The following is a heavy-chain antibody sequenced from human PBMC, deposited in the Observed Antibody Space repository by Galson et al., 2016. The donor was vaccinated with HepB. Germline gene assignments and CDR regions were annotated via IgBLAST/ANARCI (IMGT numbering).Heavy chain of an antibody. CDR3: LADTYAFGL. Sequence: SLRLSCAASGFTISNLWMNWVRQAPGKGLEWVANIHPDGSQKNYIDSVKGRFTISRDNAKRSLFLQMSSLRAEDTAVYYCLADTYAFGLWGQGTTVTVSS. V-gene: IGHV3-7*01. CDR2: IHPDGSQK. D-gene: IGHD2-15*01. J-gene: IGHJ3*01. CDR1: GFTISNLW.